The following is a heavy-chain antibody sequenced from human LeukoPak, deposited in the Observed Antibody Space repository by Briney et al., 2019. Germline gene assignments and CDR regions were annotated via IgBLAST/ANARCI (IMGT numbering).Heavy chain of an antibody. D-gene: IGHD2-2*02. Sequence: GASVKVSCKASGYTFTGYYMHWVRQAPGQGLEWMGRINPNSGGTNYAQKFQGRVTMTRDTSISTAYMELSRLRSDDTAVYYCARDRGYCSSTSCYTKSRWFDPWGQGTLVTVSS. J-gene: IGHJ5*02. CDR2: INPNSGGT. V-gene: IGHV1-2*06. CDR3: ARDRGYCSSTSCYTKSRWFDP. CDR1: GYTFTGYY.